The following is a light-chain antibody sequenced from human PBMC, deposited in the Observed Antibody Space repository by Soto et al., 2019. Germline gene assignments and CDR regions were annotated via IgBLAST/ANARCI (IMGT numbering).Light chain of an antibody. CDR2: DVK. CDR3: CSYADTYTWL. J-gene: IGLJ2*01. CDR1: PSDVGAYNY. Sequence: QSALTQPRSVSGSPGQSVTISCTGTPSDVGAYNYVSWYQQHPGKAPKVMIYDVKKRPSGVPDRFSGSKFANTASLTISGLQAEDEADYYCCSYADTYTWLFGGGTKLTVL. V-gene: IGLV2-11*01.